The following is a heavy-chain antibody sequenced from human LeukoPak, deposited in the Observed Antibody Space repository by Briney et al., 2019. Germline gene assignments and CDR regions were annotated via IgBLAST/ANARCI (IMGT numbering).Heavy chain of an antibody. CDR1: GGSFSGYY. Sequence: PSETLSLTCAVYGGSFSGYYWSWIRQPPGKGLEWIGEINHSGSTNYNPSLKSRVTISVDTSKNRFSLKLSSVTAADTAVYYCASGAYYYDSSGYTNWFDPWGQGTLVTVSS. J-gene: IGHJ5*02. CDR3: ASGAYYYDSSGYTNWFDP. D-gene: IGHD3-22*01. V-gene: IGHV4-34*01. CDR2: INHSGST.